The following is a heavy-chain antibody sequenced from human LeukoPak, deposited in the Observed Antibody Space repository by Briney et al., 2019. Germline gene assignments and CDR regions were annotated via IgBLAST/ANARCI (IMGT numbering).Heavy chain of an antibody. V-gene: IGHV1-2*02. Sequence: GASVKVSCKGSGYTFTGYYMHWVRQAPGQGLEWMGWINPNSGGTNYAQKFQGRVTMTRDTSISTAYMELSRLRSDDTAVYYCARVPHYYYYYMDVWGKGTTVTISS. J-gene: IGHJ6*03. CDR3: ARVPHYYYYYMDV. CDR2: INPNSGGT. CDR1: GYTFTGYY.